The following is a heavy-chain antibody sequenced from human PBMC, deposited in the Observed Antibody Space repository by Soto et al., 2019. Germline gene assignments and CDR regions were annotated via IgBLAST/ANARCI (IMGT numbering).Heavy chain of an antibody. CDR1: GITFTNYW. CDR2: VDSDGRGT. J-gene: IGHJ4*02. Sequence: EVQLVESGGGSVQPGGSLRLSCVASGITFTNYWMHWVRQVPGKGLVWVARVDSDGRGTSYADFVMGRFTSSRDNAKNSLYLQINSLRVEDTAMYYCGTVFEHWGQGIPVTVSS. V-gene: IGHV3-74*01. CDR3: GTVFEH.